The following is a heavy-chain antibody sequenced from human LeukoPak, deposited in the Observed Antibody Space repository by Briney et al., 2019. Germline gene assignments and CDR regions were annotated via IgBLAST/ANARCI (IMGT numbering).Heavy chain of an antibody. CDR2: ISYDGSNK. CDR3: ARALGTGIAVAGTIGY. Sequence: GGSPRLSCAASGFTFSSYGMHWVRQAPGKGLEWVAVISYDGSNKYYADSVKGRFTISRDNSKNTLYLQMNSLRAEDTAVYYCARALGTGIAVAGTIGYWGQGTLVTVSS. J-gene: IGHJ4*02. D-gene: IGHD6-19*01. CDR1: GFTFSSYG. V-gene: IGHV3-30*03.